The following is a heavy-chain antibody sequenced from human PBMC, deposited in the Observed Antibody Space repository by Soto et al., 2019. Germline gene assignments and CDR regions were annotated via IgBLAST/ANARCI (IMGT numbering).Heavy chain of an antibody. V-gene: IGHV3-74*01. CDR2: IKSDGSTT. J-gene: IGHJ4*02. D-gene: IGHD2-15*01. Sequence: EVQLVESGGGLVQPGGSLRLSCAASGFTFSTYWMHWVRQAPGKGLVWVSRIKSDGSTTNYADSVKGRFTISRDNAKNTRYRQMNGLRVEATAVYYCARTYCSGCSCYSRGDHWGQGNLVTVSS. CDR1: GFTFSTYW. CDR3: ARTYCSGCSCYSRGDH.